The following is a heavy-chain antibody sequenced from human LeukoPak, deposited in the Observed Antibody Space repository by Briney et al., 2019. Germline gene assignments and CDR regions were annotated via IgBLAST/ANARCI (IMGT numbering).Heavy chain of an antibody. D-gene: IGHD4-23*01. V-gene: IGHV4-39*07. CDR1: GGSISSANYY. CDR3: ARDRDRYGGNRQAFDI. J-gene: IGHJ3*02. CDR2: IYHSGST. Sequence: SETLSLTCTVSGGSISSANYYWGWIRQPPGKGLEWIGSIYHSGSTYYNPSLKSRVTISVDTSKNQFSLKLSSVTAADTAVYYCARDRDRYGGNRQAFDIWGQGTMVTVSS.